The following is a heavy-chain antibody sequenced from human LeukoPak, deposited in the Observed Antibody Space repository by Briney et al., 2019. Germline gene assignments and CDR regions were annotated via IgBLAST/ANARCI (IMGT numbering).Heavy chain of an antibody. CDR3: GRWLYSSGWAIDY. V-gene: IGHV3-7*01. CDR1: GFTFSSYY. D-gene: IGHD6-19*01. Sequence: PGGSLRLSCAASGFTFSSYYMSWVRQAPGKGLEWVANIRQDGSGQFYADSVKGRFTISRDNAKNSLYLQMDCLRVEDTAVYYCGRWLYSSGWAIDYWGQGTLVTVSS. J-gene: IGHJ4*02. CDR2: IRQDGSGQ.